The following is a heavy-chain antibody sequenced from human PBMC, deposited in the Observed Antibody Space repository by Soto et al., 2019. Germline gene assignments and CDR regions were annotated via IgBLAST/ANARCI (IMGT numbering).Heavy chain of an antibody. CDR1: GDSITSSNW. V-gene: IGHV4-4*02. CDR3: ARDLGTGTDY. Sequence: QVQLQESGPGLVKPSGTLSLTCAVSGDSITSSNWWSWVRQAPGKGLEWIGEIYHSGATTYNQSLQSRATLSVDPSNNQFSLKMTSATAADTAVYFCARDLGTGTDYWGRGTLVTVAS. CDR2: IYHSGAT. J-gene: IGHJ4*02.